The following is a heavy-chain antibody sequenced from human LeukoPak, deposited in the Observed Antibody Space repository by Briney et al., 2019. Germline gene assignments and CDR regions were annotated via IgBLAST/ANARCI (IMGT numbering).Heavy chain of an antibody. CDR3: ARYPDGSGSYFVY. J-gene: IGHJ4*02. Sequence: GESLKISCKGSGYSFTSYWIGWVRQMPGKGLEWMGIIYPGDSDTRYSPSFRGQVTIPADKSISTAYLQWSSLKASDTAMYYCARYPDGSGSYFVYWGQGTLVTVSS. V-gene: IGHV5-51*01. D-gene: IGHD3-10*01. CDR1: GYSFTSYW. CDR2: IYPGDSDT.